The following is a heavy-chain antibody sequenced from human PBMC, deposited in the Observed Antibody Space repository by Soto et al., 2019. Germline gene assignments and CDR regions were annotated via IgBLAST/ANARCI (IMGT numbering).Heavy chain of an antibody. Sequence: HPGGSLRLSCAASGFTFSSYAMHWVRQAPGKGLEWVAVISYDGSNKYYADSVKGRFTISRDNSKNTLYLQMNSLRAEDTAVYYCARGSTDDYYYGMDVWGQGTTVTVSS. CDR1: GFTFSSYA. CDR3: ARGSTDDYYYGMDV. J-gene: IGHJ6*02. CDR2: ISYDGSNK. V-gene: IGHV3-30-3*01.